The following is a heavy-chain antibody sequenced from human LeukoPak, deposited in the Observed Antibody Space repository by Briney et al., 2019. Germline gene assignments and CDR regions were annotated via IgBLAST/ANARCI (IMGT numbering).Heavy chain of an antibody. CDR1: GGSFSGYY. CDR2: SHYGGST. CDR3: ARPYNSGWNHMADFQH. J-gene: IGHJ1*01. Sequence: SETLSLTCAVYGGSFSGYYWSWIRQPPGEGLEWIGSSHYGGSTYYNPSLKSRVTISVDTSKNQFSLKLRSVTGADTAVYYCARPYNSGWNHMADFQHWGQGTLVIVSS. V-gene: IGHV4-34*01. D-gene: IGHD6-19*01.